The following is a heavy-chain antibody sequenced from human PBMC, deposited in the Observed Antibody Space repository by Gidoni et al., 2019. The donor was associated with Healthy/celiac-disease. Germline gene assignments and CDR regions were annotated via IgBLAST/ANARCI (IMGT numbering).Heavy chain of an antibody. CDR2: ISAYNGNT. V-gene: IGHV1-18*01. CDR3: ARDRKLAYSSSSLWFDP. CDR1: GYTFTSYG. J-gene: IGHJ5*02. D-gene: IGHD6-6*01. Sequence: QVQLVQSGAEVKKPGASVKVSCKASGYTFTSYGISWVRQAPGQGLEWMGWISAYNGNTNYAQKLQGRVTMTTDTSTSTAYMELRSLRSDDTAVYYCARDRKLAYSSSSLWFDPWGQGTLVTVSS.